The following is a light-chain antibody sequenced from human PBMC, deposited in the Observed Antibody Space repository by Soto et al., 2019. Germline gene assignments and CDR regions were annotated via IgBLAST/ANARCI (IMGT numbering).Light chain of an antibody. J-gene: IGKJ3*01. CDR1: QDISNS. CDR2: DAS. CDR3: QQYKTYPYT. Sequence: DIQMTQSPSSLSASVGDRVTITCRASQDISNSLTWFQQKPGKAPKSLIYDASSLQCGVPSKFSGSGSGTDFTLTISSLQPEDFATYYCQQYKTYPYTFGPGTKVDIK. V-gene: IGKV1-16*02.